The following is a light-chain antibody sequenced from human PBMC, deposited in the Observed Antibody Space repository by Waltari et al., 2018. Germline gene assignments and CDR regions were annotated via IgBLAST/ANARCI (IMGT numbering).Light chain of an antibody. J-gene: IGKJ1*01. CDR1: QGVSTY. Sequence: AIRMTQSPSSLSVSIGDRDTISCRASQGVSTYLAWIQQKPGNAPSLLIHAASTLQSGVPSRFSGSGTGTDFTLTITCLQSEDFATYYCQQYHDYPWTFGQGTKVDI. V-gene: IGKV1-8*01. CDR3: QQYHDYPWT. CDR2: AAS.